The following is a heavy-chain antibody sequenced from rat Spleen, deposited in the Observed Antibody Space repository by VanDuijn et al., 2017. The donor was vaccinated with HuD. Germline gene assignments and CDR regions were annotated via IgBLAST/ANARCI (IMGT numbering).Heavy chain of an antibody. CDR2: IWHTGGT. V-gene: IGHV2-41*01. Sequence: QVQLKESGPGLVQPSQTLSLTCTVAGFSLSSYNVHWVRQPPGKGLEWMGVIWHTGGTRYNSVLRSRLSISKDTSKSQVFLKMNSLQTEDTAAYYCARDRTGPFDYWGQGVMVTVSS. D-gene: IGHD4-2*01. J-gene: IGHJ2*01. CDR1: GFSLSSYN. CDR3: ARDRTGPFDY.